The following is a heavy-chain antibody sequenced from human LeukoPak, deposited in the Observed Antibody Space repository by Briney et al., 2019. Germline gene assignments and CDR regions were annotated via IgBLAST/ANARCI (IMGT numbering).Heavy chain of an antibody. V-gene: IGHV3-30*12. D-gene: IGHD1-26*01. CDR2: ISFDGGNK. Sequence: TGGSLRLSCAASGFTFSSYGMHWVRQAPGKGLEWVASISFDGGNKYYADSLKGRFTISRDNFKNTLYLQMNSLRAEDTAVYYCAKEVIVGVSFDCWGQGTLVTVSS. J-gene: IGHJ4*02. CDR3: AKEVIVGVSFDC. CDR1: GFTFSSYG.